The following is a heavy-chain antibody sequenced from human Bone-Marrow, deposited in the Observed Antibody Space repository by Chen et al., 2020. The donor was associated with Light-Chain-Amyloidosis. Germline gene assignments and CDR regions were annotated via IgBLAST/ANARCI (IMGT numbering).Heavy chain of an antibody. CDR3: ARRRDGYNFDY. D-gene: IGHD5-12*01. V-gene: IGHV5-51*01. Sequence: EVQRGQSGPEVKKPGESLKISRKGSGYTFPNYWIGWVRQMPGKGLEWMGVIYPDDSDARYSPSFEGQVTISADKSITTAYLQWRSLKASDTAMYYCARRRDGYNFDYWGQGTLVTVSS. CDR2: IYPDDSDA. J-gene: IGHJ4*02. CDR1: GYTFPNYW.